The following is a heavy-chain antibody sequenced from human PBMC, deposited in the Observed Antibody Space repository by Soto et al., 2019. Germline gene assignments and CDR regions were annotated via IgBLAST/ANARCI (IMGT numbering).Heavy chain of an antibody. CDR2: NIPLFDTT. J-gene: IGHJ6*02. V-gene: IGHV1-69*01. D-gene: IGHD3-3*01. CDR3: GRLIVGVAGNMDQYYSALDV. CDR1: GGTFINYA. Sequence: QVQLVQSGAEVKKPGSSVKVSCEAAGGTFINYAFTGVRQAPGQGLEGMGGNIPLFDTTNYAQRFQDRVTITADESTSTAYMGLSSLRSEDTAVSFCGRLIVGVAGNMDQYYSALDVWGQGTTVIVSS.